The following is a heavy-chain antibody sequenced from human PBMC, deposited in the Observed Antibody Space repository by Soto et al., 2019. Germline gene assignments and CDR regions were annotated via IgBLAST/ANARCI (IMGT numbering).Heavy chain of an antibody. D-gene: IGHD3-22*01. V-gene: IGHV1-46*01. CDR1: GYTFTSYY. CDR3: ARVNWYYYDSSGYFDY. Sequence: ASVKVSCKASGYTFTSYYMHWVRQAPGQGLEWMGIINPSGGSTSYAQKFQGRVTMTRDTSTSTVYMELSSLRSEDTAVYYCARVNWYYYDSSGYFDYWGQGTLVTVSS. J-gene: IGHJ4*02. CDR2: INPSGGST.